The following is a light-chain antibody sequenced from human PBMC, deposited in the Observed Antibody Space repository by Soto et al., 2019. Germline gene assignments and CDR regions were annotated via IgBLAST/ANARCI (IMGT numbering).Light chain of an antibody. CDR2: AAS. CDR3: QQYGSSPPYT. Sequence: VQMTLSPSPLSSSVGDRVPITCRASQSISSYLNWYQQKPGEAPKLLIYAASSLQSGVPSRFSGSGSGTDFTLTISRLEPEDFAVYYCQQYGSSPPYTFGQGTKVDIK. V-gene: IGKV1-39*01. J-gene: IGKJ2*01. CDR1: QSISSY.